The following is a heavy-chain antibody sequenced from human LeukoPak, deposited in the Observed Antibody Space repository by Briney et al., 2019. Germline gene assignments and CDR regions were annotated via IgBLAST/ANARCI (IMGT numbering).Heavy chain of an antibody. D-gene: IGHD2-15*01. CDR2: INPNSGGT. V-gene: IGHV1-2*02. CDR3: ARGRMRCSGGSCTPDGDYYYYYGMDV. CDR1: GYTFTGYY. Sequence: GASVKVSCKASGYTFTGYYMHWVRQAPGQGLEWMGWINPNSGGTNYAQKFQGRVTITADESTSTAYMELSSLRSEDTAVYYCARGRMRCSGGSCTPDGDYYYYYGMDVWGKGTTVTVSS. J-gene: IGHJ6*04.